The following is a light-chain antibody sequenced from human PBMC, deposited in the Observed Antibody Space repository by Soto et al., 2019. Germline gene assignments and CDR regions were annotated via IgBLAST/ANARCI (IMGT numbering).Light chain of an antibody. J-gene: IGLJ2*01. Sequence: QSVLTQPPSVSGAPGQRVTISCTGSSSNIGAGYDVHWYQQLPGTAPKLLIYGNSNRPSGVPDRFSGSKSGTSASLAITGLRAGDEADSSCHSCGSRLTGWGVFGVGTKLTVL. CDR2: GNS. V-gene: IGLV1-40*01. CDR1: SSNIGAGYD. CDR3: HSCGSRLTGWGV.